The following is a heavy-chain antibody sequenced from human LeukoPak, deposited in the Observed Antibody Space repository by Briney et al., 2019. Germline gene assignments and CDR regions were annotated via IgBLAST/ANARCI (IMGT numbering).Heavy chain of an antibody. CDR3: ARAPTRGYSYGFYYYYYGMDV. V-gene: IGHV4-34*01. CDR1: GGSFSGYY. J-gene: IGHJ6*02. Sequence: KPSETLSLTCAVYGGSFSGYYWSWIRQPPGKGLEWIGEINHSGSTNYNPSLKSRVTISVDTSKNQFSLKLSSVTAADTAVYYCARAPTRGYSYGFYYYYYGMDVWGQGTTVTVSS. CDR2: INHSGST. D-gene: IGHD5-18*01.